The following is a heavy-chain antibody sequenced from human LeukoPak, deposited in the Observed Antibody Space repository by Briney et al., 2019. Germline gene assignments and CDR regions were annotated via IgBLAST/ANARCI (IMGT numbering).Heavy chain of an antibody. V-gene: IGHV3-23*01. CDR3: AKDLFGPGTYFDY. CDR2: VSGGGDVT. D-gene: IGHD3-10*01. CDR1: GFTFNTYA. J-gene: IGHJ4*02. Sequence: GSLRLSCAASGFTFNTYAMSWVRQAPGKGLEWVSTVSGGGDVTHYADSVKGRFTVSRDNSKSTVYLQMDNLRAEDAVVYYCAKDLFGPGTYFDYWGQGALVTVSS.